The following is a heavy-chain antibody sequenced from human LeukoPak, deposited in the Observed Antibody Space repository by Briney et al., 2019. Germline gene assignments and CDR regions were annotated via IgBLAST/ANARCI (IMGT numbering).Heavy chain of an antibody. V-gene: IGHV3-11*04. D-gene: IGHD3-22*01. CDR1: GFTFSDYY. CDR3: ARGKDYYDSSGYRDAFDI. Sequence: PGGSLRLSCAASGFTFSDYYMSWIRQAPGKGLEWVSYISSSGSTIYYADSVKGRFTISRDNAKNSLYLQMNSLRAEDTAVYYCARGKDYYDSSGYRDAFDIXGQGTMVTVSS. CDR2: ISSSGSTI. J-gene: IGHJ3*02.